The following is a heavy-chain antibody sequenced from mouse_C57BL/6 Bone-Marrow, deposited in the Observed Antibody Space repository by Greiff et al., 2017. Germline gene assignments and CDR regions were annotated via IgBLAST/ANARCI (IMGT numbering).Heavy chain of an antibody. D-gene: IGHD2-2*01. CDR2: IYPRSGNT. CDR3: ARQGLRRAAWFAY. Sequence: LQESGAELARPGASVKLSCKASGYTFTSYGISWVKQRTGQGLEWIGEIYPRSGNTYYNEKFKGKATLTADKSSSTAYMELRSLTSEDSAVYFCARQGLRRAAWFAYWGQGTLVTVSA. J-gene: IGHJ3*01. CDR1: GYTFTSYG. V-gene: IGHV1-81*01.